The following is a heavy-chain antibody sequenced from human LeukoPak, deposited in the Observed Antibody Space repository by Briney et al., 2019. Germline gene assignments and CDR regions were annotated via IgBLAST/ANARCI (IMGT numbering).Heavy chain of an antibody. V-gene: IGHV3-23*01. CDR1: GFTFSSYA. CDR2: ISGSGGST. J-gene: IGHJ4*02. Sequence: AGGSLRLSCAASGFTFSSYAMSWVRQAPGKGLEWVSAISGSGGSTYYADSVKGRFTISRDNSKNTLYPQMNSLRAEDTAVYYCANEYYYDSSGYSHFDYWGQGTLVTVSS. CDR3: ANEYYYDSSGYSHFDY. D-gene: IGHD3-22*01.